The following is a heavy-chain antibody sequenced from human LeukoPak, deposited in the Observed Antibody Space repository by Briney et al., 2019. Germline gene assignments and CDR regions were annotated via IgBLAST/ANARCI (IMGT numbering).Heavy chain of an antibody. V-gene: IGHV3-23*01. D-gene: IGHD2-2*01. CDR3: AKESSDCSSTSCYDRSEYFQH. J-gene: IGHJ1*01. CDR2: ISGSGGST. Sequence: PGGSLRLSCAASGSTFGNYYMSWVRQAPGKGLEWVSAISGSGGSTYYADSVKGRFTISRDNSKNTLYLQMNSLRAEDTAVYYCAKESSDCSSTSCYDRSEYFQHWGQGTLVTVSS. CDR1: GSTFGNYY.